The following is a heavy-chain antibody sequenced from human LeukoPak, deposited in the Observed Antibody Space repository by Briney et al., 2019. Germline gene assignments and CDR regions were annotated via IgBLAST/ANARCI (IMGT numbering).Heavy chain of an antibody. CDR3: ARSVSGWYGADY. CDR1: GGSISSGGFY. CDR2: IYYTGST. J-gene: IGHJ4*02. D-gene: IGHD6-19*01. Sequence: SETLSLTCTVSGGSISSGGFYWNWIRQLPGKGLEWIGYIYYTGSTYYNPSLRSRVIISVDTSKNQFSLNVSSVTAADTAVYYCARSVSGWYGADYWGQGTQVTVSS. V-gene: IGHV4-31*03.